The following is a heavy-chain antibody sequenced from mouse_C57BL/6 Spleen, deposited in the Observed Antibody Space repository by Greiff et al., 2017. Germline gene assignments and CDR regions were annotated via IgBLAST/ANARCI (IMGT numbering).Heavy chain of an antibody. Sequence: QVQLQQPGAELVKPGASVKLSCKASGYTFTSYWMHWVKQRPGRGLEWIGRIDPNSGGTKYNEKFKSKATRTVDKPSITAYMQLSSLTSEDSAVYYCARERDYDYDEGFAYWGQVTLVTVSA. CDR3: ARERDYDYDEGFAY. V-gene: IGHV1-72*01. D-gene: IGHD2-4*01. J-gene: IGHJ3*01. CDR2: IDPNSGGT. CDR1: GYTFTSYW.